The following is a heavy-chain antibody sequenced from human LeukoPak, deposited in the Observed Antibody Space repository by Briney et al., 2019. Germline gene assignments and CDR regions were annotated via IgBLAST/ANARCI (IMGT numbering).Heavy chain of an antibody. J-gene: IGHJ4*02. Sequence: SETLSPTCTVSGGSISSYYWSWIRQPPGKGLEWIGYIYYSGSTNYNPSLKSRVTISADTSKNQFSLKLSSVTAADTAVYYCARVIVGAPDYWGQGTLVTVSS. V-gene: IGHV4-59*01. CDR3: ARVIVGAPDY. CDR1: GGSISSYY. D-gene: IGHD1-26*01. CDR2: IYYSGST.